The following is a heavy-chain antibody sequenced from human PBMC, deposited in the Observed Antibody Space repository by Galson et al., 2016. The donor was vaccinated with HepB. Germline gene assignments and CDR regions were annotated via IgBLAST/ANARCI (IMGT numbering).Heavy chain of an antibody. CDR3: AREPYSSSWFDY. Sequence: TLSLTCTVSGGSIRSSVYYWVWLRRPPGKGLEWIGSVYYTGITYYNPSLKSRVTMSVDMSENQFSLKLDSVTAADTAVYFCAREPYSSSWFDYWGQGTLVTVSS. V-gene: IGHV4-39*02. CDR1: GGSIRSSVYY. J-gene: IGHJ5*01. D-gene: IGHD6-13*01. CDR2: VYYTGIT.